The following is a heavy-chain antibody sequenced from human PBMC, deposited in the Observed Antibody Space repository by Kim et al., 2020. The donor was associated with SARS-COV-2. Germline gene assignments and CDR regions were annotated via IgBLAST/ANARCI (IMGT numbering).Heavy chain of an antibody. J-gene: IGHJ5*02. Sequence: STYYNPSLKSRVTISVDTSKNQFSLKLSSVTAADTAVYYCARVLSRFDPWGQGTLVTVSS. CDR3: ARVLSRFDP. V-gene: IGHV4-39*07. CDR2: ST.